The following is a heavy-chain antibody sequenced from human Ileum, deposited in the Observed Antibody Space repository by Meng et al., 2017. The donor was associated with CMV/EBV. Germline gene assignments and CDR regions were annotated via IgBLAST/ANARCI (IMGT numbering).Heavy chain of an antibody. CDR3: ARNVGFYSSQIAY. CDR1: GASTTSITYY. J-gene: IGHJ4*02. CDR2: VYYSGTT. V-gene: IGHV4-39*07. Sequence: QLQLQGSGPGLVKPSETLPLTRTDPGASTTSITYYWGWIRQPPGKGLEWIGSVYYSGTTYYNPSLKSRVNMSIDTSKNRFSLKLSSATAADTAVYYCARNVGFYSSQIAYWGQGALVTVSS. D-gene: IGHD3-3*01.